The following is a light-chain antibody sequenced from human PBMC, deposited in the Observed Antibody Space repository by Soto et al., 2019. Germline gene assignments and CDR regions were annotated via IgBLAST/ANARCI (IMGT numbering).Light chain of an antibody. J-gene: IGLJ1*01. Sequence: QSALTQPASVSGSPGQSITISCTGTSSDVAGYNYVSWYQQHRGKAPKLIIYEVSNRPSGVSNRFSGYKSGNTASLTNSGLEAEDQAGYYCSSYTSSSTLGVFGTGTKLTVL. V-gene: IGLV2-14*01. CDR2: EVS. CDR3: SSYTSSSTLGV. CDR1: SSDVAGYNY.